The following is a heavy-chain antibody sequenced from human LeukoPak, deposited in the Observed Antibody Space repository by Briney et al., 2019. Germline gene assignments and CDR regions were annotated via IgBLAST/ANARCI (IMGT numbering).Heavy chain of an antibody. CDR2: IRYDAAFK. D-gene: IGHD3-9*01. CDR3: AKERNNGWLSDY. V-gene: IGHV3-30*02. J-gene: IGHJ4*02. CDR1: GFTFSTYG. Sequence: GGSLRLSCAASGFTFSTYGMHWVRQAPGKGLEWVAFIRYDAAFKYYADSVKGRFTISRDNSKNTLYLQMNSLRAEDTAVYYCAKERNNGWLSDYWGQGTLVTVSS.